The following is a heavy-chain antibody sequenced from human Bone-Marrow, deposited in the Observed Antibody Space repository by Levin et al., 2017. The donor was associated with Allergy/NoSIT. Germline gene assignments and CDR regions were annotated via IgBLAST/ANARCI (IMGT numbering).Heavy chain of an antibody. CDR3: AGQRYCSGASCFIDGDAFDI. Sequence: RASVKVSCKGSGYIFASYWIGWVRQMPGKGLEWMGIIYPGDSDTRYSPSFQGHVIISAAKSTATASLQWTILKASDTAMYYCAGQRYCSGASCFIDGDAFDIWGQGTMVTVSS. CDR1: GYIFASYW. J-gene: IGHJ3*02. V-gene: IGHV5-51*01. D-gene: IGHD2-15*01. CDR2: IYPGDSDT.